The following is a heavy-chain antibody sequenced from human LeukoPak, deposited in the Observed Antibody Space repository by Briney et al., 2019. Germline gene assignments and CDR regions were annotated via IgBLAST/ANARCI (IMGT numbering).Heavy chain of an antibody. D-gene: IGHD6-6*01. Sequence: GGFLRLSCAASGFTFSSYSMNWVRQAPGKGLEWVSSISSGSTYTYYADSVKGRFTISRDNAQNSVFLQMNSLRAEDTAVYYCGRVGGRSKAAKGDAFDIWGQGTMVVVSS. CDR1: GFTFSSYS. CDR2: ISSGSTYT. CDR3: GRVGGRSKAAKGDAFDI. J-gene: IGHJ3*02. V-gene: IGHV3-21*06.